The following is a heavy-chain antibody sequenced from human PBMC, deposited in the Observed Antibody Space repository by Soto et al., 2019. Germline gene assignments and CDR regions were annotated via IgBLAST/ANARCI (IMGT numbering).Heavy chain of an antibody. CDR1: YGSISGSGDS. J-gene: IGHJ4*02. Sequence: SEILSLTYTVSYGSISGSGDSWSWIRQPPGKGLEWIEYIYHSGSTYYNPSLKSRVTISVDRSKNQFSLKLSSVTAADTAVYYCARGMTTVTTIDYWGQGTLVTVSS. CDR3: ARGMTTVTTIDY. CDR2: IYHSGST. D-gene: IGHD4-4*01. V-gene: IGHV4-30-2*01.